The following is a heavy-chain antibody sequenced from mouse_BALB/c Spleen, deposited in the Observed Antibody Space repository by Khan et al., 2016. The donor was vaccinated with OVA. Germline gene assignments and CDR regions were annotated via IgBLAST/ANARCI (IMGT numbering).Heavy chain of an antibody. V-gene: IGHV5-6-5*01. CDR3: ARDYWFVY. CDR2: ISSGGNT. CDR1: GFTFSSYS. Sequence: EVELVESGGDLVKPGGSLKLSCAASGFTFSSYSMSWVRQTPEKRMEWVASISSGGNTYYPDSVKGRFTISRDNDRSIQYLQMSSLRSEDTAMYYCARDYWFVYWGQGTLVTVSA. J-gene: IGHJ3*01.